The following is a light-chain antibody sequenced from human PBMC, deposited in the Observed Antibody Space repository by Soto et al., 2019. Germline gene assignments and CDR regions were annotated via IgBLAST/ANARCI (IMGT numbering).Light chain of an antibody. CDR3: SSYTTSNTRQIV. J-gene: IGLJ1*01. CDR2: DVT. V-gene: IGLV2-14*03. CDR1: SSDVGGYNY. Sequence: VLTQPGSVSGSPGQSITISCTGTSSDVGGYNYVSWYQHHPGKAPKLIIYDVTNRPSGVSNPFSGSKSGNTASLTISGLQPEDEADYYCSSYTTSNTRQIVFGTGTKVTVL.